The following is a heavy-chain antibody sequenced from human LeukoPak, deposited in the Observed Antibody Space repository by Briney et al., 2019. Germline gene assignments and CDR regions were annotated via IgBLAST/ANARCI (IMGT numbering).Heavy chain of an antibody. Sequence: SETLSLTCAVYGGSFSGYYWSWIRQPPGQGLEWIGEINHSGSTNYNPSLKSRVTISVGTSKNQFSLKLSSVTAADTAVYYCARGFRHYDPWGQGTLVTVSS. CDR2: INHSGST. D-gene: IGHD3-10*01. J-gene: IGHJ5*02. V-gene: IGHV4-34*01. CDR1: GGSFSGYY. CDR3: ARGFRHYDP.